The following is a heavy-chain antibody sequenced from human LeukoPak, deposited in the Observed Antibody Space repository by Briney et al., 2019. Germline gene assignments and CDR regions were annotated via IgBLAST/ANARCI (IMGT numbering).Heavy chain of an antibody. CDR3: ARRKVYEFGEGYNYGMDV. V-gene: IGHV3-74*03. D-gene: IGHD2-8*01. CDR1: GFTFSRYW. Sequence: GGYLRLYCAASGFTFSRYWMHWVRHVPGKGLVWVSRLNGDGSDTTYVDSVKGRFTISRDNARNTLYLHMNSLRVEDTAVYYCARRKVYEFGEGYNYGMDVWGQGTTVTVSS. CDR2: LNGDGSDT. J-gene: IGHJ6*02.